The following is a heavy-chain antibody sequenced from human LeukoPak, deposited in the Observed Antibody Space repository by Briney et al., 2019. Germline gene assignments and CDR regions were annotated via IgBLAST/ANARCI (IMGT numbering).Heavy chain of an antibody. CDR2: IRYDGSNK. D-gene: IGHD5-18*01. Sequence: PGGSLRLSCAASGFTFSSYGMHWVRQAPGKGLEWVAFIRYDGSNKYYADSVKGRFTISRDNSKNTLYLQMNSLRAEDTAVYYCAKDSLGGYSYNGLFDYWGQGTLVTVSS. V-gene: IGHV3-30*02. J-gene: IGHJ4*02. CDR3: AKDSLGGYSYNGLFDY. CDR1: GFTFSSYG.